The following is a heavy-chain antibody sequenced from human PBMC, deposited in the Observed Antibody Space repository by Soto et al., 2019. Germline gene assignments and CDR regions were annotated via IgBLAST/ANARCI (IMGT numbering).Heavy chain of an antibody. D-gene: IGHD1-1*01. CDR1: GYTFTSYK. CDR3: ARREAPGTMDY. CDR2: INPSGGST. J-gene: IGHJ4*01. V-gene: IGHV1-46*01. Sequence: GASVKVSCKASGYTFTSYKIHWVRQAPGQGLEWMGVINPSGGSTTYAQKFQGRVTMTRDTSTSTVYMELSSPRSEDTAIYFCARREAPGTMDYWGQGTLVTVPQ.